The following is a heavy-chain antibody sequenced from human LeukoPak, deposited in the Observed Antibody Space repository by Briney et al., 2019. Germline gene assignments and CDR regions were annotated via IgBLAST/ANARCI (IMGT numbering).Heavy chain of an antibody. J-gene: IGHJ5*02. CDR1: GGSISGYE. CDR3: ARDHSDYANNWFDP. D-gene: IGHD4-11*01. V-gene: IGHV4-4*07. Sequence: SETLSLTCTVSGGSISGYEWSWIRQPAGKGLEWIGRIYTSGRTSYSPSLKGRVTMSVDTSKNQFSLKLSSVTAADTAVYYCARDHSDYANNWFDPWGQGTLVTVSS. CDR2: IYTSGRT.